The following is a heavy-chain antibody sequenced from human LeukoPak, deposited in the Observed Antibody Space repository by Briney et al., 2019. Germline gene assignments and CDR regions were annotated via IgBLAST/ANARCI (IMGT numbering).Heavy chain of an antibody. V-gene: IGHV4-34*01. J-gene: IGHJ4*02. CDR2: INHSGST. CDR3: ARRPYSGSYYRAKTFDY. D-gene: IGHD1-26*01. Sequence: PSETLSLTCAVYGGSFSGYYWSWIRQPPGKGLEWIGEINHSGSTNYNPSLKGRVTISVDTSKNQFSLKLSSVTAADTAVYYCARRPYSGSYYRAKTFDYWGQGTLVTVSS. CDR1: GGSFSGYY.